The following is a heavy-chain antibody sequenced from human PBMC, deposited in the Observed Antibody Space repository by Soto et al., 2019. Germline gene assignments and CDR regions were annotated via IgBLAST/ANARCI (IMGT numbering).Heavy chain of an antibody. CDR2: IYPGDSDT. D-gene: IGHD3-10*01. CDR1: GYSFTTYW. J-gene: IGHJ4*02. V-gene: IGHV5-51*01. CDR3: ARTDYYGSGTYVL. Sequence: PGESLKISCKGSGYSFTTYWIGWVRQMPGEGLEWMGIIYPGDSDTRYSPSFQAQVTISADKSISTAHLQWSSLKASDTAMYYCARTDYYGSGTYVLWGQGTLVTVSS.